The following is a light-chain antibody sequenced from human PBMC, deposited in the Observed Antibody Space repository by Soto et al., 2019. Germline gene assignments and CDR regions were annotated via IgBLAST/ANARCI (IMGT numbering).Light chain of an antibody. CDR1: QTISSF. V-gene: IGKV1-39*01. J-gene: IGKJ1*01. Sequence: DIQMTQSPSSLSASVGDRVTITCRASQTISSFLSWYQQKPGKAPKLLIYAASSLQGGVPSRFSGSGSGTDFTLTISSLQPEDFATYYCQQSHSMDLTFGQGTKVEVK. CDR3: QQSHSMDLT. CDR2: AAS.